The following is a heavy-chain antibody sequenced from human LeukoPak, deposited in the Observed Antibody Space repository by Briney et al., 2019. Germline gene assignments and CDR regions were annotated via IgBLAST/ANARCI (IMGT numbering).Heavy chain of an antibody. D-gene: IGHD2-2*01. CDR1: GYTFTGYY. Sequence: ASVNVSCKASGYTFTGYYMHWVRQAPGQGLEGMGWINTNSGGTNYAQNFQGRITLTRDTSIATAFMALGRLTSDDTAVYYCAREGDVVADVNWFDPWGQGTLVTVSS. V-gene: IGHV1-2*02. J-gene: IGHJ5*02. CDR3: AREGDVVADVNWFDP. CDR2: INTNSGGT.